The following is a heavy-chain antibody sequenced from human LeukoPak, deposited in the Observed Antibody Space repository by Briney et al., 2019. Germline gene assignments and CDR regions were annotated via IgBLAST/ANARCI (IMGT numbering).Heavy chain of an antibody. V-gene: IGHV1-8*01. Sequence: ASVKVSCKASGYTFTSYDINWVRQPTGQGLEWMGWMNPTSGNTGYEQKFQGRVTMTRNTTIGTAYMELSSLRSEDTAVYYCARGLLFGAEDYWGQGTLVTVSS. J-gene: IGHJ4*02. CDR3: ARGLLFGAEDY. CDR2: MNPTSGNT. D-gene: IGHD3-10*02. CDR1: GYTFTSYD.